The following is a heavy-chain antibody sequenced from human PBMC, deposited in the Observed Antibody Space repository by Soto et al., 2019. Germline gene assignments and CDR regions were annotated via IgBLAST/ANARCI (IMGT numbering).Heavy chain of an antibody. J-gene: IGHJ4*02. D-gene: IGHD6-13*01. V-gene: IGHV1-18*01. CDR3: ARSTSGYSSSRTSDY. CDR1: GYTFTSYG. CDR2: ISAYNGNT. Sequence: ASVKVSCKASGYTFTSYGISWVRQAPGQGLEWMGWISAYNGNTNYAQKLQGRVTMTTDTSTSTAYKELRSLRSDDTAVYYCARSTSGYSSSRTSDYWGQGTLVTVSS.